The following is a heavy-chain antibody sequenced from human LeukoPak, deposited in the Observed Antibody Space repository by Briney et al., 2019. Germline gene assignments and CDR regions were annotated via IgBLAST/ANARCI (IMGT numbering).Heavy chain of an antibody. CDR2: IYYSGST. CDR1: GGSISSSSYY. D-gene: IGHD2-2*01. J-gene: IGHJ4*02. Sequence: PSETPSLTCTVSGGSISSSSYYWGWIRQPPGKGLEWIGSIYYSGSTYYNPSLKSRVTISVDTSKNQFSLKLSSVTAADTAVYYCARQRRYCSSTSCYGWGQGTLVTVSS. CDR3: ARQRRYCSSTSCYG. V-gene: IGHV4-39*01.